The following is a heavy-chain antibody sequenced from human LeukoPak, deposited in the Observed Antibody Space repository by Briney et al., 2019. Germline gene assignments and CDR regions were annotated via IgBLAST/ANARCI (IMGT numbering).Heavy chain of an antibody. J-gene: IGHJ3*02. CDR3: ASGLYSSSWFLRGAFDI. V-gene: IGHV4-61*02. Sequence: SQTLSLTCTVSGGSISSGSYYWSWIRQPAGKGLEWIGRIYTSGSTNYNPSLKSRVTISVDTSKNQFSLKLSSVTAADTAVYYCASGLYSSSWFLRGAFDIWGQGTMVTVSS. CDR1: GGSISSGSYY. CDR2: IYTSGST. D-gene: IGHD6-13*01.